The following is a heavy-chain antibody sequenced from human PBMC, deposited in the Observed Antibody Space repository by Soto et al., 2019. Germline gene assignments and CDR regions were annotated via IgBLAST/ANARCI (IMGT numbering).Heavy chain of an antibody. V-gene: IGHV3-23*01. CDR3: AKASITTFGVVNYYFDY. D-gene: IGHD3-3*01. Sequence: GGSLRLSCAASGFTFSSYAMSWVRQAPGKGLEWVSAISSSGGSTYYADSVKGRFTISRDNSKNTLYLQMNSLRAEDTAVYYCAKASITTFGVVNYYFDYWGQGTLVTVSS. J-gene: IGHJ4*02. CDR1: GFTFSSYA. CDR2: ISSSGGST.